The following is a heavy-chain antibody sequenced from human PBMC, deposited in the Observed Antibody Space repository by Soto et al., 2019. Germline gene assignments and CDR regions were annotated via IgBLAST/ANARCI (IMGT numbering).Heavy chain of an antibody. D-gene: IGHD6-13*01. CDR2: IYHSGST. CDR1: GGSISSGGYS. CDR3: ARALRPVAAAGPSNNWFDP. Sequence: SETLSLTCAVSGGSISSGGYSWSRIRQPPGKGLEWIGYIYHSGSTYYNPSLKSRVTISVDRSKNQFSLKLSSVTAADTAVYYCARALRPVAAAGPSNNWFDPWGQGTLVTVSS. V-gene: IGHV4-30-2*01. J-gene: IGHJ5*02.